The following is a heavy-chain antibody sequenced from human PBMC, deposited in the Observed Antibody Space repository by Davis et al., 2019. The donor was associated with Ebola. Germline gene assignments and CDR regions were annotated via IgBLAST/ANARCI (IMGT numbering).Heavy chain of an antibody. J-gene: IGHJ5*02. Sequence: AASVKVSCKASGYTFTSYGISWVRQAPGQGLEWMGWISAYNGNTNYAQKLQGRVTMTTDTSTSTAYMELSSLRHDDTAVYYCGRDPAPNWNGRNWFDPWGQGTVVTVSS. CDR3: GRDPAPNWNGRNWFDP. CDR2: ISAYNGNT. V-gene: IGHV1-18*04. CDR1: GYTFTSYG. D-gene: IGHD1-1*01.